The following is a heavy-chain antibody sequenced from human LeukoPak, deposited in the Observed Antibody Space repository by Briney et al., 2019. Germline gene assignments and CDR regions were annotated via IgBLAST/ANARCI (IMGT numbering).Heavy chain of an antibody. D-gene: IGHD3-10*01. CDR3: ARGARYGSGSYFDY. CDR2: IYYSGST. Sequence: SQTLSLTCTVSGGSISSGGYYWSWIRQHPGKGLEWIGYIYYSGSTYYSPSLKSRVTISVDTSKNQFSLKLSSVTAADTAVCYCARGARYGSGSYFDYWGQGTLVTVSS. V-gene: IGHV4-31*03. CDR1: GGSISSGGYY. J-gene: IGHJ4*02.